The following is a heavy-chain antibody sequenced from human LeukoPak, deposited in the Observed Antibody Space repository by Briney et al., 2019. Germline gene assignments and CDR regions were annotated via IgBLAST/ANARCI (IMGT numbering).Heavy chain of an antibody. Sequence: GESLKISCEGSGYRFNSYWIVWVRQMPGKGLEWMGIIYPDSDTTYSPSFQGQVTISADKSISTAYLQWSSLKASDTAIYHCASGYSGGDVFDIWGQGTVVTVSS. CDR3: ASGYSGGDVFDI. D-gene: IGHD4-23*01. V-gene: IGHV5-51*01. CDR1: GYRFNSYW. J-gene: IGHJ3*02. CDR2: IYPDSDT.